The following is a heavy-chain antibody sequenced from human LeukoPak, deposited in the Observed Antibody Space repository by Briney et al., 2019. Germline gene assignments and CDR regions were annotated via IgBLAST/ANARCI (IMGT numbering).Heavy chain of an antibody. CDR2: FDAEVGER. V-gene: IGHV1-24*01. Sequence: ASVKVSCKVYGDTLSDVSIHWVRQAPGKGLEWMGSFDAEVGERIYAQKFEGRVIMTEDTSTDTAYMAMSRLTSEDTAVYYCATYDHFVVVPDGDHSHNGLDVWGQGTTVTVSS. J-gene: IGHJ6*02. D-gene: IGHD2-2*01. CDR3: ATYDHFVVVPDGDHSHNGLDV. CDR1: GDTLSDVS.